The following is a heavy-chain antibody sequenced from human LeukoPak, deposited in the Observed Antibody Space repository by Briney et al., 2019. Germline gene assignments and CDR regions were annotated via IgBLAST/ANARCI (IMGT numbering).Heavy chain of an antibody. CDR1: GGSISSSSYY. J-gene: IGHJ6*02. D-gene: IGHD6-6*01. V-gene: IGHV4-39*01. CDR2: IYYSGST. CDR3: ASPYSSSSMDV. Sequence: SETLSLTCTVSGGSISSSSYYWGWIRQPPGKGLEWIRSIYYSGSTYYNPSLKSRVTISVDTSKNQFSLKLSSVTAADTAVYYCASPYSSSSMDVWGQGTTVTVSS.